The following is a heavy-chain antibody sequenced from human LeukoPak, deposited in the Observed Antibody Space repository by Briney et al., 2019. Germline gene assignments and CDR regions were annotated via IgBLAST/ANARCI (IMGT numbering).Heavy chain of an antibody. CDR2: IIPIFGTA. J-gene: IGHJ4*02. V-gene: IGHV1-69*13. D-gene: IGHD5-18*01. CDR1: GGTFSSYA. CDR3: AREDRYSYGYYFDY. Sequence: SVKVSCKASGGTFSSYAISWVRQAPGRGLEWMGEIIPIFGTANYAQKFQGRVTITADESTSIAYMELSSLRSEDTAVYYCAREDRYSYGYYFDYWGQGTLVTVSS.